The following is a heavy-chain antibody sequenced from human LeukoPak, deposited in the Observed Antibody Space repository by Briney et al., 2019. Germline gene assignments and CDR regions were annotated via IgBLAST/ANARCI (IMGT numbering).Heavy chain of an antibody. CDR1: GFTFSSYG. Sequence: HSGGSLRLSCAASGFTFSSYGMPWVRQAPGKGLEWVAVISYDGSNKYYADSVKGRFTISRDNSKNTLYLQMNSLRAEDTAVYYCAKDLSYYDSSGYYPLDYWGQGTLVTVSS. V-gene: IGHV3-30*18. D-gene: IGHD3-22*01. CDR2: ISYDGSNK. J-gene: IGHJ4*02. CDR3: AKDLSYYDSSGYYPLDY.